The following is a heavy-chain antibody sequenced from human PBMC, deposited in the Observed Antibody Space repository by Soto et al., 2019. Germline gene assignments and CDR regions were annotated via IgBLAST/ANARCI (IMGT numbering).Heavy chain of an antibody. J-gene: IGHJ5*02. V-gene: IGHV4-4*02. CDR2: IYHSGST. Sequence: QVQLQESGPGLVKPSGTLSLTCAVSGGSISSSNWWSWVRQPPGKGLEWIGEIYHSGSTNYTPSLKSRVTISVAKSKTQFSLKLRSVTAADTAVYYCARDYMVRGVMRWFDPWGQGTLVTVSS. CDR1: GGSISSSNW. D-gene: IGHD3-10*01. CDR3: ARDYMVRGVMRWFDP.